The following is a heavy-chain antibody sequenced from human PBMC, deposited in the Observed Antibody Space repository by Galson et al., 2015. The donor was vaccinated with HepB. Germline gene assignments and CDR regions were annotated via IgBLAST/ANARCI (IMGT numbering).Heavy chain of an antibody. Sequence: SLRLSCAASGFTFDDYAMHWVRQAPGKGLEWVSGISWNSGSIGYADSVKGRFTISRDNAKNSLYLQMNSLRAEDTALYHCAREFEDTAMERPNAFDIWGQGTMVTVSS. CDR3: AREFEDTAMERPNAFDI. J-gene: IGHJ3*02. CDR1: GFTFDDYA. V-gene: IGHV3-9*01. CDR2: ISWNSGSI. D-gene: IGHD5-18*01.